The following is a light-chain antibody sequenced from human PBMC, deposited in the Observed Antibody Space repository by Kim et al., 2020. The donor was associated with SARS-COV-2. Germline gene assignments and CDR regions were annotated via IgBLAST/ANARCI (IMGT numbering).Light chain of an antibody. CDR2: GAS. CDR1: QGIRNE. V-gene: IGKV1-17*01. CDR3: LQHNSFPLT. J-gene: IGKJ4*01. Sequence: ASVGDRVTMTCRESQGIRNELGWDQQQPGKAPKRLIYGASTLQSGVPSRFSGSGSETEFTLTISSLQPEDFATYYCLQHNSFPLTFGGGTKVDIQ.